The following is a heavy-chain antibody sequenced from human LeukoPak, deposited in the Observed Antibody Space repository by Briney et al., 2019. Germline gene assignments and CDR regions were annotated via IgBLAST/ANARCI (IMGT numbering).Heavy chain of an antibody. J-gene: IGHJ4*02. CDR3: AKDLLGSSWYYFDS. CDR2: IRYDGSNT. V-gene: IGHV3-30*02. Sequence: SGGSLRLSSAASGFTFSNYGLHWVRQPPGKGLEWVSFIRYDGSNTYYGDSVRGRFTISRDNSKNKLYLQMNSVRAEDTAVYYCAKDLLGSSWYYFDSWGQGTPVTVSS. CDR1: GFTFSNYG. D-gene: IGHD6-13*01.